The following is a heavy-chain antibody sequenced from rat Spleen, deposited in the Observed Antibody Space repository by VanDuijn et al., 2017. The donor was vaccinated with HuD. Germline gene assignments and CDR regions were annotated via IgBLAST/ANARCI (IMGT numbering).Heavy chain of an antibody. D-gene: IGHD1-1*01. Sequence: EVQLVESDGGLVQPGRSLKLSCAVSGFTFSDNYMAWVRQAPPKGLEWVATISHDGSSTYYRDPEKGRFTISRDNAKSTLYLQMDSLRSEDTATYYCTRLYYSNWFAYWGQGTLVTVSS. CDR1: GFTFSDNY. CDR3: TRLYYSNWFAY. CDR2: ISHDGSST. J-gene: IGHJ3*01. V-gene: IGHV5-29*01.